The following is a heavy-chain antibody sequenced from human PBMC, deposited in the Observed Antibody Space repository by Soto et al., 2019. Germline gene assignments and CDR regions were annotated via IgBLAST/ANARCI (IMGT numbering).Heavy chain of an antibody. CDR3: VRDRPNTESLTGYFDT. CDR2: IRFDGSTA. CDR1: GFVFRAFR. J-gene: IGHJ4*02. D-gene: IGHD3-9*01. V-gene: IGHV3-33*08. Sequence: LSPSCEASGFVFRAFRMHWARRAPGKGLEWLATIRFDGSTARYAESVRGRFKISRDNSMNTLYLQLDRLRVEDTAVYYCVRDRPNTESLTGYFDTWGQGTPVTVSS.